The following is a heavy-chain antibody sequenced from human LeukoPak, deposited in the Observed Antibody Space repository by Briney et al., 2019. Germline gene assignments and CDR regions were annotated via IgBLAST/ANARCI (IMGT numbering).Heavy chain of an antibody. Sequence: PSETLSLTCTVSGGSISSYYWSWIRRPAGKGLEWIGRIYTSRSTNSNPSLKSRVTMSVDTSKNQFSLKLSSVTAADTAVYYCARERRDGYNYDYYYYYMDVWGKGTTVTVSS. CDR2: IYTSRST. J-gene: IGHJ6*03. CDR1: GGSISSYY. CDR3: ARERRDGYNYDYYYYYMDV. D-gene: IGHD5-24*01. V-gene: IGHV4-4*07.